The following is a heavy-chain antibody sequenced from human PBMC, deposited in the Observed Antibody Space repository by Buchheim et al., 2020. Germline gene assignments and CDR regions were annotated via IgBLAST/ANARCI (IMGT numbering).Heavy chain of an antibody. CDR2: IDPGDSYT. CDR1: GYSFTNYW. Sequence: EVQLVQSGAEVKKPGESLRISCKGSGYSFTNYWINWVRQMPGKGLEWMGRIDPGDSYTNYSPSFQGHVTISADKSISTAHPQWSSLKASDNAIYYCARRRELDYGDYSLGYWGQGTL. J-gene: IGHJ4*02. V-gene: IGHV5-10-1*03. CDR3: ARRRELDYGDYSLGY. D-gene: IGHD4-17*01.